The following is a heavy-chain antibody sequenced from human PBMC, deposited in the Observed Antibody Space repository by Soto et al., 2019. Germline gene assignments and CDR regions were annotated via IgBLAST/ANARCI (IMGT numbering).Heavy chain of an antibody. CDR3: ASVYDFWSGFDY. J-gene: IGHJ4*02. CDR2: IYYSGST. CDR1: GGSISSGDYY. V-gene: IGHV4-30-4*01. D-gene: IGHD3-3*01. Sequence: PSETLSLTCTVSGGSISSGDYYWSWIRQPPGKGLEWIGYIYYSGSTYYNPSLKSRVTISVDTSKNQFSLKLSSVTAADTAVYYCASVYDFWSGFDYWGQGTLVTVSS.